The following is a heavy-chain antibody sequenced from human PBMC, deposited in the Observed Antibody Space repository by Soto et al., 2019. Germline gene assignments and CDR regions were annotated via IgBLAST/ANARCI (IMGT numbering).Heavy chain of an antibody. CDR2: IGGDGTAK. J-gene: IGHJ2*01. CDR1: GFTFSDYG. Sequence: QVQLVESGGGVVQPGRSLRLSCAASGFTFSDYGIHWVRQSPVKGLEWVAVIGGDGTAKVYTDSVKGRFIMSRDNYKNTMYRQMDSLREEDTAVYFCAQEARHGHWYLDLWGRGTLVTVSS. V-gene: IGHV3-30*18. CDR3: AQEARHGHWYLDL.